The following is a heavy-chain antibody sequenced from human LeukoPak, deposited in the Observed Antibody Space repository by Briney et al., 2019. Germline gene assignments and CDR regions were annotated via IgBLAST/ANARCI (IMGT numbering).Heavy chain of an antibody. V-gene: IGHV4-59*01. D-gene: IGHD1-26*01. J-gene: IGHJ4*02. CDR3: AREGYSGSYSDY. Sequence: SETLSLTCTVSGGSISSYYWSWIRQPPGKGLEWIGYIYYSGSTNHNPSLKSRVTISVDTSKNQFSLKLSSVTAADTAVYYCAREGYSGSYSDYWGQGTLVTVSS. CDR1: GGSISSYY. CDR2: IYYSGST.